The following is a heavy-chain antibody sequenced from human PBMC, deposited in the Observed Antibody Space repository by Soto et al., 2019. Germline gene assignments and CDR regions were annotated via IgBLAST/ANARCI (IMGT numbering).Heavy chain of an antibody. CDR2: ISGSGDST. Sequence: EVQLLESGGGLVQPGGSLRLSCAASGFTFSSYAMSWVRQAPGKGLEWVSGISGSGDSTYYADSVKGRFTISRDNSKNTLYLQMDSLRAEDTAVYYCAKDYRINIVRGKADWFDFWGQGTLVTVSS. CDR1: GFTFSSYA. J-gene: IGHJ4*02. CDR3: AKDYRINIVRGKADWFDF. V-gene: IGHV3-23*01. D-gene: IGHD3-10*01.